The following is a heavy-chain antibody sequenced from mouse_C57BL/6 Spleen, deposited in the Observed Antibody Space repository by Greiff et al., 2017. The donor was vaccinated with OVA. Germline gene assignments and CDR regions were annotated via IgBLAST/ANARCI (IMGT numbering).Heavy chain of an antibody. J-gene: IGHJ2*01. V-gene: IGHV14-2*01. CDR2: IDPEDGDT. D-gene: IGHD1-1*01. Sequence: EVQLQQSGAELVKPGASVKLSCTASGFNIKDYYMHWVKQRTEQGLEWIGRIDPEDGDTTYAPKFQGKATITADTSSNTAYLQLSSLTSEDTAVYYCVLYGSSYVPDYWGQGTTLTVSS. CDR1: GFNIKDYY. CDR3: VLYGSSYVPDY.